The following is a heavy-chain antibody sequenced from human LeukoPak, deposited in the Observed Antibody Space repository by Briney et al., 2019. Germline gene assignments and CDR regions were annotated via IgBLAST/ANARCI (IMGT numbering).Heavy chain of an antibody. CDR1: GYTFTGYY. V-gene: IGHV1-2*02. CDR2: INPNSGGT. CDR3: ARVRYGSGSYYSR. D-gene: IGHD3-10*01. J-gene: IGHJ4*02. Sequence: ASVKVSCKASGYTFTGYYMHWVRQAPGQGLEWMGWINPNSGGTNYAQKFQGRVTMTRDASISTAYMELSRLRPDDTAVYYCARVRYGSGSYYSRWGQGTLVTVSS.